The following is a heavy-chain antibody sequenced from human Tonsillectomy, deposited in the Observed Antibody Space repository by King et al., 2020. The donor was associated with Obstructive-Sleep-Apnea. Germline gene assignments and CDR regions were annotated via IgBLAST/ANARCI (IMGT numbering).Heavy chain of an antibody. CDR3: ARDLQGVAAAGSIDY. CDR1: GFTFSSYG. CDR2: IWYDGSNK. Sequence: VQLVESGGGVVQPGRSLRLSCAASGFTFSSYGMHWVRQAPGKGLEWVAVIWYDGSNKYYADSVKGRFTISRDNSKNTLYLQMNSLRAEDTAVYYCARDLQGVAAAGSIDYWGQGTLVTVSS. J-gene: IGHJ4*02. D-gene: IGHD6-13*01. V-gene: IGHV3-33*01.